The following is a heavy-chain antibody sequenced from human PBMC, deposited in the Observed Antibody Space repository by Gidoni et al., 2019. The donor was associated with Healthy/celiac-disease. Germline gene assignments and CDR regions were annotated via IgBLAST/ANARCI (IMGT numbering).Heavy chain of an antibody. CDR3: ARIAFGGVIVNDDAFDI. CDR1: GGSISSGGYY. J-gene: IGHJ3*02. CDR2: IYYSGST. D-gene: IGHD3-16*02. V-gene: IGHV4-31*03. Sequence: QVQLQESGPGLVKPSQTLSLTCTVSGGSISSGGYYWSWIRQHPGKGLEWIGYIYYSGSTYYNPSLKSRVTISVDTSKNLFSLKLSSVTAADTAVYYCARIAFGGVIVNDDAFDIWGQGTMVTVSS.